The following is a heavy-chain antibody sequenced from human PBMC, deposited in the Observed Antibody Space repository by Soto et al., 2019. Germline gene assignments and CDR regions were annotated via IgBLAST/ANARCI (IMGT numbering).Heavy chain of an antibody. CDR2: INPNSGGT. CDR1: GYTFTGYY. J-gene: IGHJ6*02. D-gene: IGHD6-13*01. V-gene: IGHV1-2*02. Sequence: ASVKVSCKASGYTFTGYYMHWVRQAPGQGLEWMGWINPNSGGTNYAQKFQGRVTMTRDTSISTAYMELSRLRSDDTAVYYCARVYSRGQNGYSSSWYGYYGMDVWGQGTTVTVSS. CDR3: ARVYSRGQNGYSSSWYGYYGMDV.